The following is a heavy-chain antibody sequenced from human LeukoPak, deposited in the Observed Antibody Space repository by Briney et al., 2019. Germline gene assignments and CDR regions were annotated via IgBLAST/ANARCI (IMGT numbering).Heavy chain of an antibody. J-gene: IGHJ3*02. CDR1: GGSFSGYY. CDR3: ASYLPMVQGNDAFDI. CDR2: INHSGST. V-gene: IGHV4-34*01. Sequence: PSETLSLTCAVYGGSFSGYYWSWIRQPPGKGLEWIGEINHSGSTNYNPSLKSRVTISVDTSKNQFSLKLSSVTATDTAVYYCASYLPMVQGNDAFDIWRQGTMVTVSS. D-gene: IGHD3-10*01.